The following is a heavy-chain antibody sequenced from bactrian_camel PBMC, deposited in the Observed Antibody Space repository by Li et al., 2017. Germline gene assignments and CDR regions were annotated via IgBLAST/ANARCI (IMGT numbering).Heavy chain of an antibody. J-gene: IGHJ6*01. CDR2: IDHTGRSRSA. CDR1: ISSFC. CDR3: AAGTERRGYTCTVSAGTAYFGY. D-gene: IGHD6*01. Sequence: HVQLVESGGGSAQAGGSLTLSCEYSISSFCMGWFRQVPGKQREGVAAIDHTGRSRSATYAPFVRGRFTITKDNAQNSLTLRLSSLEPEDTAIYYCAAGTERRGYTCTVSAGTAYFGYWGQGTQVTV. V-gene: IGHV3S53*01.